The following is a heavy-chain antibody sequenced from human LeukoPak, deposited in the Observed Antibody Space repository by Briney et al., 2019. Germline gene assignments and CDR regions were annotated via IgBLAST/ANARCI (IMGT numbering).Heavy chain of an antibody. D-gene: IGHD4-17*01. Sequence: ASVKVSCKASGNTFSIYNMHWVRQAPGQGLEWMGIINPSGGTSYAQKLQGRITMTRDTSTSTVYMELSSLRSEDTAVYYCARAGDDYGDYAYYGMDVWGQGTTVTVSS. CDR2: INPSGGT. J-gene: IGHJ6*02. V-gene: IGHV1-46*01. CDR1: GNTFSIYN. CDR3: ARAGDDYGDYAYYGMDV.